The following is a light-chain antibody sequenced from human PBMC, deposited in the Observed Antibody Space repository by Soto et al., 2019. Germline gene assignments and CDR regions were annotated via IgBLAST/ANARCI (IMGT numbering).Light chain of an antibody. Sequence: EIVVTQSRATLSVSPGERATLYCRASETVISNLAWYQQKTGQAPRILIYGASSRATGIPDRLSGSGSGTDFNLTISRLEPEDFAVYYCQKYGSSPLTFGGGTKVDIK. V-gene: IGKV3-20*01. J-gene: IGKJ4*01. CDR3: QKYGSSPLT. CDR2: GAS. CDR1: ETVISN.